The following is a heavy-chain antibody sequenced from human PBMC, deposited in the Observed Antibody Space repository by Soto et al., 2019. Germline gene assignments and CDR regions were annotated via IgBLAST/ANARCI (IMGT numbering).Heavy chain of an antibody. J-gene: IGHJ4*02. V-gene: IGHV1-69*13. CDR2: IIPIFGTA. CDR3: ASLPLAAAGTGLDY. CDR1: GGTFSSYA. Sequence: SVKVSCKASGGTFSSYAISWVRQAPGQGLEWMGGIIPIFGTANYAQKFQGRVTITADESTSTAYMGLSSLRSEDTAVYYCASLPLAAAGTGLDYWGQGTLVTVSS. D-gene: IGHD6-13*01.